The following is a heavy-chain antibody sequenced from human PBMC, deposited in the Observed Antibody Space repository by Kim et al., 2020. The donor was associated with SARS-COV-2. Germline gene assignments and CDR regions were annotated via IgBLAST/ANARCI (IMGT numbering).Heavy chain of an antibody. Sequence: ASVKVSCKASGYTFTSYDINWVRRATGHGLEWMGWMNPNSGNTGYAQKFQGRVTMTRNTSISTAYMELSSLRSEDTAVYYCAIRYDRVKAMDVWGQGTTVTVSS. CDR1: GYTFTSYD. CDR2: MNPNSGNT. CDR3: AIRYDRVKAMDV. V-gene: IGHV1-8*01. D-gene: IGHD3-22*01. J-gene: IGHJ6*02.